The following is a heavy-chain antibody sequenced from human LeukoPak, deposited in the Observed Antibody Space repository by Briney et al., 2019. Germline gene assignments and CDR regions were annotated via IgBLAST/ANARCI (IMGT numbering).Heavy chain of an antibody. Sequence: SETLSLTCTVSGYSISSGYYWGWIRQPPGKGLEWIGSIYHSGSTYCNPSLKSQVTISVDTSKNQFSLKLRSVTAADTAVYYCARGKSRGSHIDYWGQGTLVTVSS. V-gene: IGHV4-38-2*02. J-gene: IGHJ4*02. CDR2: IYHSGST. CDR1: GYSISSGYY. CDR3: ARGKSRGSHIDY. D-gene: IGHD1-26*01.